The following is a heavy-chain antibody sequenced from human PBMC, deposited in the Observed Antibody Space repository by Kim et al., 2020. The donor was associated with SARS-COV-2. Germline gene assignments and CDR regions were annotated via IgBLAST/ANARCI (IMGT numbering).Heavy chain of an antibody. CDR3: ARGVAAAGRWYFDL. V-gene: IGHV4-31*02. D-gene: IGHD6-13*01. Sequence: NPSLKSRVNISVDTAKNQFSLKLSSVTAADTAVYYCARGVAAAGRWYFDLWGRGTLVTVSS. J-gene: IGHJ2*01.